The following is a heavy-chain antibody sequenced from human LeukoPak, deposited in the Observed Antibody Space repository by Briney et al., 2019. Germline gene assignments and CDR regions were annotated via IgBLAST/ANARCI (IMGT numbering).Heavy chain of an antibody. V-gene: IGHV1-69*13. CDR2: IIPIFGTA. D-gene: IGHD3-22*01. J-gene: IGHJ6*02. CDR3: ARDLPQSLYYDSSGYSSGMATGYGMDV. Sequence: GASVKVSCKASGGTFSSYAISWVRQAPGQGLEWMGGIIPIFGTANYAQKFQGRVTITADESTSTAYMELSSLRSEDTAVYYCARDLPQSLYYDSSGYSSGMATGYGMDVWGQGTTVTVSS. CDR1: GGTFSSYA.